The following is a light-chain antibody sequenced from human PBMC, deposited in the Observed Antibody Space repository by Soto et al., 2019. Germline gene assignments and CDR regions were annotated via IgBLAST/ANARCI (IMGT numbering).Light chain of an antibody. V-gene: IGKV1-5*03. CDR1: QIISNW. CDR3: QNYNSYSGT. CDR2: KAS. Sequence: DIQMTQSPSTLSASVGDRVTITCRASQIISNWLAWYQQKPGKAPNLLIYKASSLESGVPSRFSGSGSGTEFTLTISSLQPDDFATYYCQNYNSYSGTFGQGTKLEIK. J-gene: IGKJ2*02.